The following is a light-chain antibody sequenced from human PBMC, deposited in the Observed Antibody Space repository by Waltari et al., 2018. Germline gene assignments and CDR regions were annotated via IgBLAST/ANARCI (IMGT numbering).Light chain of an antibody. CDR1: SSDVGASPL. CDR2: EVY. J-gene: IGLJ2*01. V-gene: IGLV2-23*02. Sequence: QSALPQPASVSGSAGQSITISCTGTSSDVGASPLISWYQQYPGKAPTLMIYEVYKRPSGVSDRFSGSKSDNTASLTISGLQAEDEADYYCCSYAGRSTLVFGGGTKLTVL. CDR3: CSYAGRSTLV.